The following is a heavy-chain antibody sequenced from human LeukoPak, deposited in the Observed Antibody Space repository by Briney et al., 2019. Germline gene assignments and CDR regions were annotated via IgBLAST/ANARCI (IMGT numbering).Heavy chain of an antibody. Sequence: SETLSLTCPVSGGSISSYYWSWIRQPAGKGLESIGRFYTSGSTHYNPSLKSRVTMSIDTSKNQFSLKLSSVTAADTAVYYCARDARLHYYFDYWGQGTLVTVSS. CDR3: ARDARLHYYFDY. CDR2: FYTSGST. CDR1: GGSISSYY. D-gene: IGHD6-25*01. J-gene: IGHJ4*02. V-gene: IGHV4-4*07.